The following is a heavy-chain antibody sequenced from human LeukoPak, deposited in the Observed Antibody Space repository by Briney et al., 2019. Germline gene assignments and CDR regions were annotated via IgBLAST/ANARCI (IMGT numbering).Heavy chain of an antibody. CDR3: ARDPGTGFNWFDP. CDR2: IYHSGST. CDR1: GYSISSGYY. J-gene: IGHJ5*02. Sequence: PSETLSLTCTVSGYSISSGYYWGWLRQPPGKGLEWIGSIYHSGSTYYNPSLKSRVTISVDTSKNQFSLKLSSVTAADTAVYYCARDPGTGFNWFDPWGQGTLVTVSS. D-gene: IGHD1-14*01. V-gene: IGHV4-38-2*02.